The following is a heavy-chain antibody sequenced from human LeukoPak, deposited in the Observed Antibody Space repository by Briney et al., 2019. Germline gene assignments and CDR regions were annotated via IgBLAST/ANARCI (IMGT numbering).Heavy chain of an antibody. J-gene: IGHJ4*02. CDR3: ARGGPYYYGSGSLRRKYYFDY. CDR1: GGSFSGYY. Sequence: SETLSLTCAVYGGSFSGYYWSWIRQPPGKGLEWIGEINHSGSTNYNPSLKSRVTISVDTSKNQFSLKLSSVPAADTAVYYCARGGPYYYGSGSLRRKYYFDYWGQGTLVTVSS. D-gene: IGHD3-10*01. V-gene: IGHV4-34*01. CDR2: INHSGST.